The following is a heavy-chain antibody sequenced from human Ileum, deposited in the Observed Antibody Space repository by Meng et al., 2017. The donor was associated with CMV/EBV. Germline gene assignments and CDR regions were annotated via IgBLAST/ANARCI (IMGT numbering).Heavy chain of an antibody. CDR1: GYSFTNYW. CDR2: INPDDFEI. J-gene: IGHJ4*02. D-gene: IGHD1/OR15-1a*01. V-gene: IGHV5-51*01. CDR3: ARHYRGNNDY. Sequence: KVSCKGSGYSFTNYWIAWVRQLPGKGLEWMGIINPDDFEIRYSPSFQGQITVSADNSITTAYLQWSSVKASDTAMYYCARHYRGNNDYWGQGTLVTVSS.